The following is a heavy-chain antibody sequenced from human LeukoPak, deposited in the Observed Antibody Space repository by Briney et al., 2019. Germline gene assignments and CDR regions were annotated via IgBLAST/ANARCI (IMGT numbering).Heavy chain of an antibody. Sequence: RGSLRLSCAASGFTSSNYEMYWVRQGPGKGLEWVSYISNSGDTIYYADSVKGRFTISRDNAKNSLYLQMNSLRAEDMAVYYCARGWSSSADYWGHGTLVTVSS. D-gene: IGHD6-6*01. CDR2: ISNSGDTI. CDR1: GFTSSNYE. CDR3: ARGWSSSADY. V-gene: IGHV3-48*03. J-gene: IGHJ4*01.